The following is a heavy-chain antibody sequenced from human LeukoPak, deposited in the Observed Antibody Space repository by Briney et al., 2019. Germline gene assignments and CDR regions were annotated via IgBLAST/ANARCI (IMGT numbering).Heavy chain of an antibody. V-gene: IGHV5-51*01. CDR2: IYSGDSDT. J-gene: IGHJ4*02. D-gene: IGHD1-26*01. Sequence: GESLKISCKGSGYSFTSYWIGWVRQMPGKGLEWMGIIYSGDSDTRYSPSFQGQVTISADKSISTAYLQWSSLKATDTAMYYCARPGYTTVGAYDYWGQGTLVTVSS. CDR3: ARPGYTTVGAYDY. CDR1: GYSFTSYW.